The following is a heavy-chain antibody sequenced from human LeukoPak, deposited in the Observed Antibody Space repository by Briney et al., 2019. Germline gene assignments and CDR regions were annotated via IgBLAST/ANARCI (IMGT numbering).Heavy chain of an antibody. V-gene: IGHV4-61*02. CDR3: ARAGYSSGVAY. CDR2: IYTSGST. J-gene: IGHJ4*02. CDR1: GGSISSGSYY. Sequence: SETLSPTCTVSGGSISSGSYYWSWIRQPAGKGLEWIGRIYTSGSTNYNPSLKSRVTISVDTSKNQFSLKLSSVTAADTAVYYCARAGYSSGVAYWGQGTLVTVSS. D-gene: IGHD6-19*01.